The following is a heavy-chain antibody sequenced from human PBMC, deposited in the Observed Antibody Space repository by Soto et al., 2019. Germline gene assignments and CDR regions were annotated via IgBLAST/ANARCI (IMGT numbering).Heavy chain of an antibody. V-gene: IGHV3-73*02. CDR3: TRGGDYSNY. CDR1: GFTFSGSA. CDR2: IRSKANSYAT. Sequence: EVQLVESGGGLVQPGGSLKLSCAASGFTFSGSAMHWVRQASGKGLEWVGRIRSKANSYATAYAASVKCRFTISRDDSKNTAYLQMNSLKTEDTAVYYCTRGGDYSNYWGQGTLVTVSS. D-gene: IGHD4-17*01. J-gene: IGHJ4*02.